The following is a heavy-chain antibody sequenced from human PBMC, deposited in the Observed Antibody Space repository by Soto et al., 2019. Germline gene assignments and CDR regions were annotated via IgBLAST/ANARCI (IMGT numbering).Heavy chain of an antibody. Sequence: QVQLQESGPGLVKPSQTLSLTCTVSGGSISSGGYYWSWIRQHPGKGLEWIGYIYYSGSTYYNPSLKSRVTISVDTSKNQFSLKLSSVTAADTAVYYCARGRAPSLVVAAKHYYYGMDVWGQGTTVTVSS. CDR1: GGSISSGGYY. J-gene: IGHJ6*02. CDR2: IYYSGST. CDR3: ARGRAPSLVVAAKHYYYGMDV. V-gene: IGHV4-31*03. D-gene: IGHD2-15*01.